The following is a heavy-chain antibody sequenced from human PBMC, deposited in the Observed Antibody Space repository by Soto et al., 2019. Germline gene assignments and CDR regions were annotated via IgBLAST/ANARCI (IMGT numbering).Heavy chain of an antibody. CDR1: GGSISSGGYS. CDR3: AREGGGRDYYGMDV. Sequence: SETLSLTCAVSGGSISSGGYSWSWIRQPPGKGLEWIGYIYHSGSTYYNPSLKSRVTISVDRSKNQFSLKLSSVTAADTAVYYCAREGGGRDYYGMDVWVQVTTVTVSS. CDR2: IYHSGST. J-gene: IGHJ6*02. V-gene: IGHV4-30-2*01. D-gene: IGHD3-10*01.